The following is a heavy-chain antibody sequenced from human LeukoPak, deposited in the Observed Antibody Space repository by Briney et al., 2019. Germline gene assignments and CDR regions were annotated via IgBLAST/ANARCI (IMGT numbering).Heavy chain of an antibody. Sequence: ASVKVSCKASGYTFTSYDINWVRQATGQGLEWMGWINPNSGGTNYAQKFQGRVTMTRDTSISTAYMELSRLRSDDTAVYYCARGYDFWSPNWFDPWGQGTLVTVSS. CDR2: INPNSGGT. J-gene: IGHJ5*02. CDR3: ARGYDFWSPNWFDP. CDR1: GYTFTSYD. D-gene: IGHD3-3*01. V-gene: IGHV1-2*02.